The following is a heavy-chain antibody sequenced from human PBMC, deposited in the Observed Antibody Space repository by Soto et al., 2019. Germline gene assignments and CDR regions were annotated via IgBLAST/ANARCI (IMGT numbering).Heavy chain of an antibody. CDR2: IIPIFGTA. CDR1: GGTFSSYA. D-gene: IGHD4-17*01. V-gene: IGHV1-69*01. Sequence: QVQLVQSGAEVKKPGSSVKVSCKASGGTFSSYAISWVRQAPGQGLEWMGGIIPIFGTANYAHKFQGRVTITADESTSTAYMELSSLRSEDTAVYYCARERESLFDYGATRPLDYWGQGTLVTVSS. J-gene: IGHJ4*02. CDR3: ARERESLFDYGATRPLDY.